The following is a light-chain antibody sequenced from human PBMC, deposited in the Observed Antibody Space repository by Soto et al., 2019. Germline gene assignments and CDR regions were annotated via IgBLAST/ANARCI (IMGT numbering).Light chain of an antibody. J-gene: IGKJ1*01. CDR2: GAS. CDR3: QHYNNWPWT. CDR1: QSVDIN. Sequence: EIVMTQSPATLSVSPGERATLSCRASQSVDINLAWYQKKACQAPRLLIYGASTRATAIPARFSGSGSGTEFTLTISSLQSEDFAVYFCQHYNNWPWTFGQGTKVDIK. V-gene: IGKV3-15*01.